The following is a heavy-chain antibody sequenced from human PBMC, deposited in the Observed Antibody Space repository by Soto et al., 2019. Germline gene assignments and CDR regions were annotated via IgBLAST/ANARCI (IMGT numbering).Heavy chain of an antibody. V-gene: IGHV1-69*13. D-gene: IGHD2-15*01. Sequence: SVNVSCKASGGTFSSYAISWVRQAPGQGLEWMGGIIPIFGTANYAQKFQGRVTITADESTSTAYMELSSLRSEDTAVYYCARVDYCSGGSCYGFDPWGQGTLVTVSS. CDR3: ARVDYCSGGSCYGFDP. CDR2: IIPIFGTA. CDR1: GGTFSSYA. J-gene: IGHJ5*02.